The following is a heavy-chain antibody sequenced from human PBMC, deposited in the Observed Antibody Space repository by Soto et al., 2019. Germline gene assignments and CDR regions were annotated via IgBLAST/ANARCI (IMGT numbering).Heavy chain of an antibody. CDR1: GGSISSYY. CDR3: ARGGHDYGDYFDY. J-gene: IGHJ4*02. D-gene: IGHD4-17*01. CDR2: IYYSGST. V-gene: IGHV4-59*12. Sequence: PSETLSLTCTVSGGSISSYYWSWIRQPPGKGLEWIGYIYYSGSTNYNPSLKSRVTISVDTSKNQFSLKLSSVTAADTAVYYCARGGHDYGDYFDYWGQGTLVTVSS.